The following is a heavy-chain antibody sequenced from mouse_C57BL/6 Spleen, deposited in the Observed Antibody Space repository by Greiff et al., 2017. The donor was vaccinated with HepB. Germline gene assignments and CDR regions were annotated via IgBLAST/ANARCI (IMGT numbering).Heavy chain of an antibody. CDR3: LYGYDGGFAY. D-gene: IGHD2-2*01. CDR1: GYTFTSYW. V-gene: IGHV1-50*01. J-gene: IGHJ3*01. CDR2: IDPSDSYT. Sequence: QVQLQQPGAELVKPGASVKLSCKASGYTFTSYWMQWVTQRPGQGLEWIGEIDPSDSYTNYNQKFKGKATLTVDTSSSTAYMQLSSLTSEDSAVYYCLYGYDGGFAYWGQGTLVTVSA.